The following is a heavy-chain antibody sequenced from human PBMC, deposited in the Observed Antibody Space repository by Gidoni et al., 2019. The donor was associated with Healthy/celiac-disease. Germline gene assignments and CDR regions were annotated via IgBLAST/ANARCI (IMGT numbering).Heavy chain of an antibody. V-gene: IGHV3-33*01. J-gene: IGHJ6*02. CDR2: IWYDGSNK. CDR1: GFTFSSYG. D-gene: IGHD1-7*01. Sequence: QVHLVESGGGVVQPGRSLRLSCAASGFTFSSYGMHWVRQAPGKGLGWLAVIWYDGSNKYYADSVKGRFTISRDNSKNTLYLQMNSLRAEDTAVYYCARDLLGAELDFYYYGMDVWGQGTTVTVSS. CDR3: ARDLLGAELDFYYYGMDV.